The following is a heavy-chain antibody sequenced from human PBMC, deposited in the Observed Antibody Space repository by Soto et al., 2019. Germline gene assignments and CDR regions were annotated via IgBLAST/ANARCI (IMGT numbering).Heavy chain of an antibody. Sequence: EVQLVESGGGLVQPGGSLRLSCAASGFTFSSYWMSWVRQAPGKGLEWVANIKQDGSEKYYVDSVKGRFTISRDNXKNSLYLQMNSLRAEDTAVYYCARDRAQIAASPPHWGQGTLVTVSS. D-gene: IGHD6-6*01. CDR3: ARDRAQIAASPPH. V-gene: IGHV3-7*01. CDR1: GFTFSSYW. CDR2: IKQDGSEK. J-gene: IGHJ4*02.